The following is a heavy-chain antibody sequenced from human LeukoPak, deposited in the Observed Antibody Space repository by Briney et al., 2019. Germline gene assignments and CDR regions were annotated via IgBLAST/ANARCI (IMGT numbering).Heavy chain of an antibody. D-gene: IGHD2-21*01. CDR3: AARLYSPFFDY. CDR2: MSGTGGTT. J-gene: IGHJ4*02. Sequence: GGSLRLSCAASGCTFSSYALSWVRQAPGKGLEWVSAMSGTGGTTYYADSVNGRSTISRDNSNTTLYLQMTSPRAEVTAGYYCAARLYSPFFDYWGQGTLVTVSS. CDR1: GCTFSSYA. V-gene: IGHV3-23*01.